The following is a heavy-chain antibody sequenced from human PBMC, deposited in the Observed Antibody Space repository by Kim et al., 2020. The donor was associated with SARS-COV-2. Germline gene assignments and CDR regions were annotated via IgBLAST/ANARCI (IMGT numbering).Heavy chain of an antibody. CDR2: IYYSGST. CDR1: GGSISSGGYY. V-gene: IGHV4-31*03. D-gene: IGHD3-22*01. CDR3: ARNIGITMIVVVTGWFDP. J-gene: IGHJ5*02. Sequence: SETLSLTCTVSGGSISSGGYYWSWIRQHPGKGLEWIGYIYYSGSTYYNPSLKSRVTISVDTSKNQFSLKLSSVTAADTAVYYCARNIGITMIVVVTGWFDPWGQGTLVTVFS.